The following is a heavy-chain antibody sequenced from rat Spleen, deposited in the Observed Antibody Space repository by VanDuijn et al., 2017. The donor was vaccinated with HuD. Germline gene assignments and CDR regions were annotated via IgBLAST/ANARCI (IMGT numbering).Heavy chain of an antibody. CDR2: ISYDGSST. CDR1: GFTFSVYD. CDR3: VRRGYGYYFDY. D-gene: IGHD1-11*01. V-gene: IGHV5-7*01. Sequence: EVQLVESGGGFLQPGRSLRLSCAASGFTFSVYDMAWVRQAPTKGLDWVATISYDGSSTYYRDSVKGRYTISRDNAKSTLYLQMDSLRSEDTATYYCVRRGYGYYFDYWGQGVMVTVSS. J-gene: IGHJ2*01.